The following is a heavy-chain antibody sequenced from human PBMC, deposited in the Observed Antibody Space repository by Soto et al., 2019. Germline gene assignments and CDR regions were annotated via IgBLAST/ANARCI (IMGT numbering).Heavy chain of an antibody. CDR1: GFTFSLYS. J-gene: IGHJ4*02. CDR2: INSSSSYI. CDR3: VRARSTVSRHDD. V-gene: IGHV3-21*01. D-gene: IGHD3-3*02. Sequence: EVQLVESVGALVKPGGSLRLSCAASGFTFSLYSMIWVRQAPGKGLEWFASINSSSSYIYYEDSLKARFTISRDNAKNSLFLQMDSRRAEYTAVYFCVRARSTVSRHDDWGQGTLGTVA.